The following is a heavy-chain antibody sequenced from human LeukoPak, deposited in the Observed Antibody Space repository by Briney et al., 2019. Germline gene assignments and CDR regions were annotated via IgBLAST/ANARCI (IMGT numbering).Heavy chain of an antibody. D-gene: IGHD4-17*01. CDR1: GYTFSSYA. CDR2: INTNTGNP. CDR3: ARSSNDGDYLGVGFDY. J-gene: IGHJ4*02. V-gene: IGHV7-4-1*02. Sequence: ASVKVSCKASGYTFSSYAMNWVRQAPGQGLEWMGWINTNTGNPTYAQGFTGRFVFSLDASVSTAYLQISSLQAEDTAVYYRARSSNDGDYLGVGFDYWGQGTLVTVSS.